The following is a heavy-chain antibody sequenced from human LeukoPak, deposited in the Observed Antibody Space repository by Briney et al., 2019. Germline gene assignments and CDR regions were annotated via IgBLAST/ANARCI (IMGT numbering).Heavy chain of an antibody. CDR2: ITGSGGST. D-gene: IGHD5-18*01. V-gene: IGHV3-23*01. CDR3: AKDTASSWWYFDL. J-gene: IGHJ2*01. Sequence: GGSLRLSCAASGFSVSSNYMSWVRQAPGKGLEWVSVITGSGGSTYYADSVKGRFTISRDNSKNTLYLQMNSLRAEDTAVYYCAKDTASSWWYFDLWGRGTLVTVSS. CDR1: GFSVSSNY.